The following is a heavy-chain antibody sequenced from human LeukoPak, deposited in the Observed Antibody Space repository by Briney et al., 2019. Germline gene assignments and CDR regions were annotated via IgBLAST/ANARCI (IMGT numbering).Heavy chain of an antibody. CDR2: INWNGGST. D-gene: IGHD3-22*01. Sequence: GSLRLSCAASGFTFDDYGMSWVRQAPGKGLEWVSGINWNGGSTGYADSVKGRFTISRDNAKNSLYLQMNSLRAEDTALYHCARDYYDSSGYYGPADAFDIWGQGTMVTVSS. CDR1: GFTFDDYG. CDR3: ARDYYDSSGYYGPADAFDI. J-gene: IGHJ3*02. V-gene: IGHV3-20*01.